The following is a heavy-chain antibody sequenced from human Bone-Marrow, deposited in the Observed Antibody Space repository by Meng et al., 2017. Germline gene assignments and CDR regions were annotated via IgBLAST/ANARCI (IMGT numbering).Heavy chain of an antibody. J-gene: IGHJ4*02. CDR2: IYQSGST. CDR3: ARPDYGDYLYYFDY. V-gene: IGHV4-4*02. Sequence: LQESAPGRVKPSGPLSLTGPVAGGSISSSNCWSWVRQPPGKGLEWIGEIYQSGSTNYNPSLKSRVTISVDKSKNQFSLKLSSVTAADTAVYYCARPDYGDYLYYFDYWGQGALVTVSS. CDR1: GGSISSSNC. D-gene: IGHD4-17*01.